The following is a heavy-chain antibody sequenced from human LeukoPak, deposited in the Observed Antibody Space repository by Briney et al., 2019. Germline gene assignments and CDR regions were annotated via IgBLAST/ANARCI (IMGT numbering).Heavy chain of an antibody. D-gene: IGHD2-2*01. CDR3: AKLGSTSCRDAFDI. V-gene: IGHV3-23*01. J-gene: IGHJ3*02. Sequence: PGGSLRLSCAASGFTFSDYAMSWVRQAPGKGLEWVSGISGSVASTYYADSVKGRFTISRDNSKSTLYLQVSSLSAEDTAVYYCAKLGSTSCRDAFDIWGQGTMVTVSS. CDR1: GFTFSDYA. CDR2: ISGSVAST.